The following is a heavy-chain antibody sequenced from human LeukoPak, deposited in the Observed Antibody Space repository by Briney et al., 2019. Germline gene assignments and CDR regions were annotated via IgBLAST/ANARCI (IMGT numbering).Heavy chain of an antibody. CDR3: AKGKYNWNTESFDY. CDR2: ISGSGGST. J-gene: IGHJ4*02. Sequence: GGSLRLSCAASGFTFSTYAMGWVRQAPGKGLEWVSTISGSGGSTYYADSVKGRFTISRDNSKNTLYLQMNNLRADDTAVYYCAKGKYNWNTESFDYWGQGTLVTVSS. D-gene: IGHD1/OR15-1a*01. CDR1: GFTFSTYA. V-gene: IGHV3-23*01.